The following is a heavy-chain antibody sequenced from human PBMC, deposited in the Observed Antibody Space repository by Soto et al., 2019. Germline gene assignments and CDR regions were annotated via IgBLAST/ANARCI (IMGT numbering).Heavy chain of an antibody. CDR3: ARLFLTGYYYPNDY. Sequence: ASVKVSCKASGYTFTSDGISWVRQAPGQGLEWMGWISAYNGNTNYAQKLQGRVTMTTDTSTSTAYMELRSLRSDDTAVYYCARLFLTGYYYPNDYWGQGTLVTVSS. V-gene: IGHV1-18*01. CDR2: ISAYNGNT. J-gene: IGHJ4*02. D-gene: IGHD3-9*01. CDR1: GYTFTSDG.